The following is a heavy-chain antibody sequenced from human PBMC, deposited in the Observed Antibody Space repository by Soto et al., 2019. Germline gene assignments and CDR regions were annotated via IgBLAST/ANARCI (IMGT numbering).Heavy chain of an antibody. CDR2: INRDGSNT. CDR3: VKQFDY. J-gene: IGHJ4*02. Sequence: EVQLVESGGGLVQPGVSLRLSCAASGFTFSSDWMHWVRQAPGKGLVWVSRINRDGSNTGYADSVKGRFTISRDNAKNTLYLQMNGLRAEDTAVYYCVKQFDYCGQGTLVTVSS. V-gene: IGHV3-74*01. CDR1: GFTFSSDW.